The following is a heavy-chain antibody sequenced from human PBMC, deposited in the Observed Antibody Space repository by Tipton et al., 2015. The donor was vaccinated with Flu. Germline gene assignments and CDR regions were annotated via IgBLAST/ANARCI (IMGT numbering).Heavy chain of an antibody. J-gene: IGHJ5*02. CDR3: VRRDYSNYVSDPKSWFDP. D-gene: IGHD4-11*01. V-gene: IGHV4-38-2*01. Sequence: LRLSCSVSGDSIRSDYFWGWIRQFPGKGLEWIGSVSRSGNTNYNPSLKSRVTISIDTSKNQFSLKMKSVTAADKAVYYCVRRDYSNYVSDPKSWFDPWGQGTLVIVSS. CDR2: VSRSGNT. CDR1: GDSIRSDYF.